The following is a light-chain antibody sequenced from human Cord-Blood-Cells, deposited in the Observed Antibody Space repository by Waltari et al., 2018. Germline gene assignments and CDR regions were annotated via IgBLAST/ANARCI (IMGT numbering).Light chain of an antibody. Sequence: EIVMTQSPATLSVSPGERATLPCRASQSVSSNLAWYQQKPGQAPRLLIYGASTRATGIPARFSGSGSGTEFTLTISRLQSEDFAVYYCQQYNNWITFGQGTRLEIK. CDR3: QQYNNWIT. CDR2: GAS. V-gene: IGKV3-15*01. J-gene: IGKJ5*01. CDR1: QSVSSN.